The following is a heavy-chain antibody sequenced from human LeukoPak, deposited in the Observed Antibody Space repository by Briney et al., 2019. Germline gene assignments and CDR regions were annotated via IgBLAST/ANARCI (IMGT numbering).Heavy chain of an antibody. CDR2: IYHSGSS. Sequence: SETLSLTCTVSGGSISSYYWSWIRQPPGKGLEWIGYIYHSGSSYYSPSLKSRVTIPMDRSKNQFSLRLTSLTAADTAVYYCVSAYCGGDCYHSLLTNWGQGILVTVSS. CDR3: VSAYCGGDCYHSLLTN. V-gene: IGHV4-59*12. D-gene: IGHD2-21*02. J-gene: IGHJ4*02. CDR1: GGSISSYY.